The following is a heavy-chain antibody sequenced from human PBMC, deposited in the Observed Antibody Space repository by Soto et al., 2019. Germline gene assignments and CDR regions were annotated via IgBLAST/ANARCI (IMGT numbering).Heavy chain of an antibody. CDR3: ARDGVQDVTEYYYGMDV. V-gene: IGHV3-7*03. J-gene: IGHJ6*02. CDR2: IKQDGSEK. CDR1: GFTFSSYW. D-gene: IGHD1-1*01. Sequence: EVQLVESGGGLVQPGGSLRLSCAASGFTFSSYWMSWVRQAPGKGLEWVANIKQDGSEKYYVDSVKGRFTISRDNAKNSLYLQMNSLSAEDTAVYYWARDGVQDVTEYYYGMDVWGQGTTVTVSS.